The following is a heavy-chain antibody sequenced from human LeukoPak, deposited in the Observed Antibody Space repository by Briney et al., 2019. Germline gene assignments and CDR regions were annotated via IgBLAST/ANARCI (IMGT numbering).Heavy chain of an antibody. V-gene: IGHV1-8*01. CDR2: MNPNSGNT. Sequence: ASVKVSCKASGYTFTSYDINWVRQATGQGLEWMGWMNPNSGNTGYAQKFQGRVTMTRNTSISTAYMELSSLRSEDTAVYYCARAPLEMATNPSDYWGQGTLVTVSS. D-gene: IGHD5-24*01. CDR3: ARAPLEMATNPSDY. J-gene: IGHJ4*02. CDR1: GYTFTSYD.